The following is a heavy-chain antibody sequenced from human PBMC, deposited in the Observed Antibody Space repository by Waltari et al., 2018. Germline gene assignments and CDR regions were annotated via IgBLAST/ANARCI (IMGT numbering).Heavy chain of an antibody. Sequence: EVQLLESGGGLVQPGGSLRLSCAASGFTFSSYAMSWVRQAPGKGLEWVSAISGSGGSTYYADSVKGRFTISRDNSKNTLYLQMNSLRAEDTAVYYCARYSGSYPGSFDYWGQGTLVTVSS. CDR2: ISGSGGST. D-gene: IGHD1-26*01. CDR3: ARYSGSYPGSFDY. J-gene: IGHJ4*02. CDR1: GFTFSSYA. V-gene: IGHV3-23*01.